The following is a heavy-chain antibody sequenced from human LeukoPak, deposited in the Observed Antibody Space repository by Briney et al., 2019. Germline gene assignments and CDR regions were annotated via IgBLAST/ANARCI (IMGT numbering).Heavy chain of an antibody. CDR1: GFTFSNAW. CDR2: INSKTDGGTT. J-gene: IGHJ4*02. D-gene: IGHD3-22*01. Sequence: GGSLRLSCAASGFTFSNAWMSWVRQAPGKGLEWVGRINSKTDGGTTDYAAPVKGRFTTSRDDSKNTLYLQMNSLKTEDTAVYYCTTTLYDSSGYPSFDYWGQGTLVTVSS. CDR3: TTTLYDSSGYPSFDY. V-gene: IGHV3-15*01.